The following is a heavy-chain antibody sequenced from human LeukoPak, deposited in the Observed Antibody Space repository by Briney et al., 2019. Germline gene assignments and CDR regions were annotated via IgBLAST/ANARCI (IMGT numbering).Heavy chain of an antibody. CDR2: IYYSGST. CDR3: ARNRGTTTPFDY. CDR1: GGSFSSSSYY. D-gene: IGHD1-1*01. J-gene: IGHJ4*02. Sequence: SETLSLTCTVSGGSFSSSSYYWGWIRQPPGKGLEWIGSIYYSGSTYYNPSLKSRVTISVDTSKNQFSLKLSSVTAADTAVYYCARNRGTTTPFDYWGQGTLVTVSS. V-gene: IGHV4-39*01.